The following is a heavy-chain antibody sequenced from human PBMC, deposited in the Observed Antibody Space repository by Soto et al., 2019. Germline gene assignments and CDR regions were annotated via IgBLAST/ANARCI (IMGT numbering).Heavy chain of an antibody. J-gene: IGHJ4*02. D-gene: IGHD3-10*01. V-gene: IGHV4-31*03. CDR1: GGSISSGGYY. CDR2: IYYSGST. CDR3: ARDYFGEFDY. Sequence: SETLSLTCTVSGGSISSGGYYWSWIRQHPGKGLEWIGYIYYSGSTYYNPSLKSRVTISVDTSKNQFSLKLSSVTAADTAVYYCARDYFGEFDYWGQGTLVTVSS.